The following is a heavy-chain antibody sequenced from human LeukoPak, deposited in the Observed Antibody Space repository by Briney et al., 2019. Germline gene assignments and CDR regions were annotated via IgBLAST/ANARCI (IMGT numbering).Heavy chain of an antibody. V-gene: IGHV1-8*01. Sequence: WASVKVSCKASGYTFTSYDNNWVRQAPGQGLEWMGGMNPNSGNTGYAQKFQGRVTLTRNTSISTAYMELSSLRSEDTAVYYCARKTTPSSGWTPFDYWGQGTLVTVSS. CDR3: ARKTTPSSGWTPFDY. CDR1: GYTFTSYD. D-gene: IGHD6-19*01. J-gene: IGHJ4*02. CDR2: MNPNSGNT.